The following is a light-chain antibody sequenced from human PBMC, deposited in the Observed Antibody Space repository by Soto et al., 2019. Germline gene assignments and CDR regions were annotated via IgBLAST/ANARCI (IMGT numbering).Light chain of an antibody. V-gene: IGKV3-15*01. CDR1: QNVGSN. J-gene: IGKJ1*01. CDR2: GAS. CDR3: QQYGS. Sequence: EIVMTQSPATLSVSPGERATLSCRASQNVGSNLAWYQRKPGQGPRLLISGASTRATGVPARFSGSGSGTEFTLTISSLQPEDFAVYYCQQYGSFGQGTKVEIK.